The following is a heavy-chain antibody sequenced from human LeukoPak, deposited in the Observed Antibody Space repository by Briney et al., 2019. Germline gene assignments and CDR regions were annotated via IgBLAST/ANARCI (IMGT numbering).Heavy chain of an antibody. CDR2: INPNSGGT. J-gene: IGHJ5*02. CDR3: ARDDLSYSSSWP. CDR1: GYTFTGYY. V-gene: IGHV1-2*02. D-gene: IGHD6-13*01. Sequence: ASVKVSCKASGYTFTGYYMHWVRQAPGQGLEWMGWINPNSGGTNYAQKFQGGVTMTRDTSISTAYMELSRLRSDDTAVYYCARDDLSYSSSWPWGQGTLVTVSS.